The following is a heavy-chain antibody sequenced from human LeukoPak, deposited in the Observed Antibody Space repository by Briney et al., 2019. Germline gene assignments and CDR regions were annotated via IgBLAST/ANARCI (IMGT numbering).Heavy chain of an antibody. D-gene: IGHD3-16*01. J-gene: IGHJ5*02. CDR3: ARAGGGLRGNWFDP. V-gene: IGHV4-59*01. CDR2: IYYSGST. CDR1: GGSISSYY. Sequence: SETLSLTCTVSGGSISSYYWSWIRQPPGKGLEWIGYIYYSGSTNYDPSLKSRVTISVDTSKNQFSLKLSSVTAADTAVYYCARAGGGLRGNWFDPWGQGTLVTVSS.